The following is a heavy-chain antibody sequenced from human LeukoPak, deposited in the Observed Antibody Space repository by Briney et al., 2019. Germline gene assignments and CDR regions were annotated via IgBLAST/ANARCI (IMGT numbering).Heavy chain of an antibody. CDR1: GGSISSGSYY. Sequence: SETLSLTCTVSGGSISSGSYYWSWIRQPAGKGLEWIGYIYYSGSTNYNPSLKSRVTISVDTSKNQFSLKLSSVTAADTAVYYCARLRSWFGGPDYWGQGTLVTVSS. CDR3: ARLRSWFGGPDY. V-gene: IGHV4-61*10. CDR2: IYYSGST. D-gene: IGHD3-10*01. J-gene: IGHJ4*02.